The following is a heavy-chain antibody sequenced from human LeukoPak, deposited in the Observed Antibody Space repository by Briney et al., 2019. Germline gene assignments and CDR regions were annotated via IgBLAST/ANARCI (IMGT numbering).Heavy chain of an antibody. D-gene: IGHD6-13*01. Sequence: PGGSLRLSCAASGFTFSNFEMNWVRQAPGKGLEWVSYISSSGSTIHYADSVKGRFTISRDNSKNTLYLQMNSLRAEDTAVYYCARDYLYSSSWVPFYYYYYYMDVWGKGTTVTVSS. V-gene: IGHV3-48*03. CDR2: ISSSGSTI. CDR1: GFTFSNFE. J-gene: IGHJ6*03. CDR3: ARDYLYSSSWVPFYYYYYYMDV.